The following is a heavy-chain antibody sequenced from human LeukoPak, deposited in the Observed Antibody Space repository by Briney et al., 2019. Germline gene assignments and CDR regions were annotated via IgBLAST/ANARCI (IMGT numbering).Heavy chain of an antibody. Sequence: PSETLSLTCTVSGSSISGYYWNWIRQPPGKGLEWIGSIYHSGSTYYNPSLKSRVTISVDTSKNQFSLKLSSVTAADTAVYYCAREGGYYDSSGYRWYFDLWGRGTLVTVSS. CDR3: AREGGYYDSSGYRWYFDL. D-gene: IGHD3-22*01. CDR2: IYHSGST. V-gene: IGHV4-38-2*02. CDR1: GSSISGYY. J-gene: IGHJ2*01.